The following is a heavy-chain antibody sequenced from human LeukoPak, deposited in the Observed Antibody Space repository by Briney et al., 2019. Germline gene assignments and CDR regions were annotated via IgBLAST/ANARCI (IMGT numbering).Heavy chain of an antibody. J-gene: IGHJ4*02. CDR2: IYLPGST. V-gene: IGHV4-61*02. Sequence: SETLSLTCTVSGGSISSGSYYWSWIRQPAGKGLEWIGRIYLPGSTNYNPSLKSRVTISVDTSKNQFSLNLSSVTAADTAVYYCARFFRVTAGDYFDYWGQGILVTVSS. CDR3: ARFFRVTAGDYFDY. D-gene: IGHD6-19*01. CDR1: GGSISSGSYY.